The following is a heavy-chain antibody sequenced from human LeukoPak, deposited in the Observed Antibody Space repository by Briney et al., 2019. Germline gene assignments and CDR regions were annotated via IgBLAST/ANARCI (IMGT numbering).Heavy chain of an antibody. D-gene: IGHD2-21*01. Sequence: GGSLRLSCAASGFPLSSYAMSWVRQVPGRGLEWVSATSSSDDGTYHADSVRGRFTIYRDNFRNTLYLQMNRLRVEDAALYYCARAPVTSCRGAFCYPFDLWGQGVLVTVSS. CDR1: GFPLSSYA. V-gene: IGHV3-23*01. CDR3: ARAPVTSCRGAFCYPFDL. CDR2: TSSSDDGT. J-gene: IGHJ4*02.